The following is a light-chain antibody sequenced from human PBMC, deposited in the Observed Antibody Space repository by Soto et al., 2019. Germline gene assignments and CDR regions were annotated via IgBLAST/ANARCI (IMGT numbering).Light chain of an antibody. Sequence: DFPMTQSPSSLSASVGDRVTITCRASQGIGNFLAWYQQKPGKVPKLLIYAASTLQSGVPSRFSGSGSGTDFTLTISSLQPEDVAAYYCQKYNSVPRTFGQGTKVEVK. CDR1: QGIGNF. CDR2: AAS. J-gene: IGKJ1*01. V-gene: IGKV1-27*01. CDR3: QKYNSVPRT.